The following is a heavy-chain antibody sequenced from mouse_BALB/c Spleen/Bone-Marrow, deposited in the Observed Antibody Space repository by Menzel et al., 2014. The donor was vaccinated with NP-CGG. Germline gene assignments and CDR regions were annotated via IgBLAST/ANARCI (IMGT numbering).Heavy chain of an antibody. CDR2: IDPANGNT. CDR3: ARWEYYAMDC. CDR1: GFNIXDTY. V-gene: IGHV14-3*02. Sequence: EVQLQQSGAELVKPGASVKLSCTASGFNIXDTYMHWVKQRPEQGLEWIGRIDPANGNTKYDPKFQGKATITADTSSNTAYLQLSSLTSEDTAVYYCARWEYYAMDCWGQGTSVTVSS. J-gene: IGHJ4*01. D-gene: IGHD4-1*01.